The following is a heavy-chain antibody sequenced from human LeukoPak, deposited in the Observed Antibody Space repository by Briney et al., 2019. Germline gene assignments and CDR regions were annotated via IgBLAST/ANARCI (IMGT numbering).Heavy chain of an antibody. V-gene: IGHV5-51*01. Sequence: GESPKISCEGSGYSFANYWIAWVRQMPGKGLEWVGIISPRDSDTRYSPSFQGQVTISADMFLSTAYLHWISLKASDTAMFYCARGIGDIAVAGLRSVYFDYWGQGTLVTVSS. J-gene: IGHJ4*02. CDR1: GYSFANYW. D-gene: IGHD6-19*01. CDR2: ISPRDSDT. CDR3: ARGIGDIAVAGLRSVYFDY.